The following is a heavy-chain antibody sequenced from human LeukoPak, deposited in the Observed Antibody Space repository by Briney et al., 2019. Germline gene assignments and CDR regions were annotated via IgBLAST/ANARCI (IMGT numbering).Heavy chain of an antibody. V-gene: IGHV1-8*01. Sequence: ASVKVSCKASGYTFTSYDINWVRQATGQGLEWMGWMNPNSGNTGYAQKFQGRVTMTRDTSISTAYMELSRLRSDDTAVYYCAREKYDILTGYSFRDAFDIWGQGTMVTVSS. CDR2: MNPNSGNT. D-gene: IGHD3-9*01. CDR3: AREKYDILTGYSFRDAFDI. J-gene: IGHJ3*02. CDR1: GYTFTSYD.